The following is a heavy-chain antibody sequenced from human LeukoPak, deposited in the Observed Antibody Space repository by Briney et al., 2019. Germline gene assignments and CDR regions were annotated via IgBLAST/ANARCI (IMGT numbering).Heavy chain of an antibody. D-gene: IGHD6-19*01. CDR3: AKDLALAGTGGGFDV. Sequence: GGSLRLSCAASGFTFTTYAINWVRQAPGKGLEWISGISGGGDQAYYADSVNGRFIISRDNSKNTVSLQMSSLRAEDTALYYCAKDLALAGTGGGFDVWGHGTRVAVSP. J-gene: IGHJ3*01. CDR2: ISGGGDQA. CDR1: GFTFTTYA. V-gene: IGHV3-23*01.